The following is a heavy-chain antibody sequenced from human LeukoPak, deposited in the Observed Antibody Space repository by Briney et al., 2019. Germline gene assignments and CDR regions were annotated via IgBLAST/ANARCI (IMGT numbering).Heavy chain of an antibody. CDR1: SGSFSGYY. J-gene: IGHJ6*03. V-gene: IGHV4-34*01. D-gene: IGHD1/OR15-1a*01. Sequence: SETLSLTCAVYSGSFSGYYWSWIRQPPGKGLEWIGEINHSGSTNYNPTLKSRVTISVDTSKNQFSLKLSSVTAADTAVYYCARGDVTTTAYHYYYYMDVWGKGTTVTVSS. CDR3: ARGDVTTTAYHYYYYMDV. CDR2: INHSGST.